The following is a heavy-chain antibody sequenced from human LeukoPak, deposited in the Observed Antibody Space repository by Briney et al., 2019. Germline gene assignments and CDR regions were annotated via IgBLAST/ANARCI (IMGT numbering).Heavy chain of an antibody. J-gene: IGHJ4*02. D-gene: IGHD3-3*01. CDR2: ISAYNGNT. CDR1: GYTFTSYG. CDR3: ARDLRFLEWLSYFDY. V-gene: IGHV1-18*01. Sequence: GASVKVSCKASGYTFTSYGISCVRQAPGQGLEWMGWISAYNGNTNYAQKLQGRVTMTTDTSTSTAYMELRSLRSDDTAVYYCARDLRFLEWLSYFDYWGQGTLVTVSS.